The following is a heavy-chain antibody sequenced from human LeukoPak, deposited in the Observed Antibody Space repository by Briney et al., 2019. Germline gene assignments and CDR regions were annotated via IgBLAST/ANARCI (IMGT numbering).Heavy chain of an antibody. CDR3: AKDFPIAAAKLFDY. D-gene: IGHD6-13*01. V-gene: IGHV3-30*02. CDR1: GFTFSSYS. J-gene: IGHJ4*02. Sequence: GGSLRLSCAASGFTFSSYSMNWVRQAPGKGLEWVVFIRYDGSNKYYADSVKGRFTISRDNSKNTLYLQMNSLRAEDTAVYYCAKDFPIAAAKLFDYWGQGTLVTVSS. CDR2: IRYDGSNK.